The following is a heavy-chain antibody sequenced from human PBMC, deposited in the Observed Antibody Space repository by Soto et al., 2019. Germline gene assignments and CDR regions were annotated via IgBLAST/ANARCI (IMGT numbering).Heavy chain of an antibody. Sequence: ASVKVSCKASGYTFTSYGISWVRQAPGQGLEWMGWISAYNGNTNYAQKLQGRVTITKDTSTSTAYMELRSLRSDDTAVYYCARDKDPIAGIAAAGIGDWFDPWGQGTLVTVSS. D-gene: IGHD6-13*01. J-gene: IGHJ5*02. V-gene: IGHV1-18*01. CDR3: ARDKDPIAGIAAAGIGDWFDP. CDR2: ISAYNGNT. CDR1: GYTFTSYG.